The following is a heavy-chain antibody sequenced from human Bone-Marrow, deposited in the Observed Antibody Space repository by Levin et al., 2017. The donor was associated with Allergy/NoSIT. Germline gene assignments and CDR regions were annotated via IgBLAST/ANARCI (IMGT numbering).Heavy chain of an antibody. Sequence: SQTLSLTCTVSRDSLRSSSWNWIRPSPGKGLEWIGYIYNSGITKSTPSLRSRLTISIDTSKNHFSLRLSSVTAADTAVYFCARGGVRGLDAWGQGTSVTVSS. D-gene: IGHD3-10*01. CDR1: RDSLRSSS. V-gene: IGHV4-59*12. CDR3: ARGGVRGLDA. J-gene: IGHJ6*02. CDR2: IYNSGIT.